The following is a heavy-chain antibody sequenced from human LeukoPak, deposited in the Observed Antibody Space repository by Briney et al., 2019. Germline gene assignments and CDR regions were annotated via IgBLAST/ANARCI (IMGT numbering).Heavy chain of an antibody. D-gene: IGHD3-10*01. Sequence: GRSLRLSCAASGFIFRNCAMHWVRQAPGKGLEWVAVISYDGSNKYYADSVKGRFTISRDNSKNTLYLQMNSLRAEDTAVYYCAKYYYGSGSWLGDYWGQGTLVTVSS. CDR3: AKYYYGSGSWLGDY. J-gene: IGHJ4*02. V-gene: IGHV3-30*04. CDR2: ISYDGSNK. CDR1: GFIFRNCA.